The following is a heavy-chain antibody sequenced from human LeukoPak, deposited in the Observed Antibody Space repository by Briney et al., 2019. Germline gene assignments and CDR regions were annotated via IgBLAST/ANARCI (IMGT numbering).Heavy chain of an antibody. CDR1: GFTFDDYA. CDR3: AKDIKYCSSTSCYTGDAFDI. V-gene: IGHV3-43D*03. J-gene: IGHJ3*02. D-gene: IGHD2-2*02. CDR2: ISWDGGST. Sequence: GGSLRLSCAASGFTFDDYAMHWVRQAPGKGLEWVSLISWDGGSTYYADSGKGRFTISRDNSKNSLYLQMNSLRAEDTALYYCAKDIKYCSSTSCYTGDAFDIWGQGTMVTVSS.